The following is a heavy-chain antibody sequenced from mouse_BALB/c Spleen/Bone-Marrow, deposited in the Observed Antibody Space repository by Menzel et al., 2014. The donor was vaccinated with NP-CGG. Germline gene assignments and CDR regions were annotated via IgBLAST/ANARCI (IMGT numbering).Heavy chain of an antibody. CDR2: INPSSGYT. CDR3: ARAAYYRYGERAWMAY. D-gene: IGHD2-14*01. V-gene: IGHV1-4*01. CDR1: GYTFTSYT. J-gene: IGHJ3*01. Sequence: QVQLQQSGAELARPGASVKMSCKASGYTFTSYTMHWLKQRPGQGLEWIGYINPSSGYTNYNQKFKDKATLTADKSSSTAYMQRSSLTSEDSAAYDGARAAYYRYGERAWMAYWGQGTLVTVSA.